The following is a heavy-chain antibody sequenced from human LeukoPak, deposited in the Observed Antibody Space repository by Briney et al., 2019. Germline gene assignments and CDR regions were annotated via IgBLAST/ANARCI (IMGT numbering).Heavy chain of an antibody. D-gene: IGHD5-12*01. CDR2: ISWNSGSI. CDR1: GFTFDDYA. J-gene: IGHJ4*02. CDR3: AKVADSGYDY. V-gene: IGHV3-9*01. Sequence: PGRSLRLSCAASGFTFDDYAMHWVRQAPGKGLEWVSGISWNSGSIGYADSVKGRFTISRDNAKNSLYLQMNSLRAEDTALYYCAKVADSGYDYWGQGTLVTVSS.